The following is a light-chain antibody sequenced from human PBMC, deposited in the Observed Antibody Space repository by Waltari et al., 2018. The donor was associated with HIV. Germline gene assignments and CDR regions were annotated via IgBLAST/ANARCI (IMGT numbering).Light chain of an antibody. CDR3: ETWDHSLSAVV. CDR2: DNN. CDR1: SSNIGNNY. Sequence: QSVLTQPPSVSAAPGQKVSIYCSGSSSNIGNNYVSWYQQLPGTAPKLLIYDNNKRPSGIPDRFSGSKSGTSATLGITGLQTGDEADYYCETWDHSLSAVVFGGGTKLTVL. V-gene: IGLV1-51*01. J-gene: IGLJ2*01.